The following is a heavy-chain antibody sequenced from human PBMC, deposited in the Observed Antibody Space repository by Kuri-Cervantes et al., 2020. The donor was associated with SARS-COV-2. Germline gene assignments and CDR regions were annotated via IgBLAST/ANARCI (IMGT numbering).Heavy chain of an antibody. V-gene: IGHV3-48*03. Sequence: GGSLRLSCAASGFTFSSYEMNWVRQAPGKGLEWVSYISSSGSTIYYADSVKGRFTISRDKSKNTLYLQMNSLRAEDTAVYYCAKDPGYSSIDYWGQGTLVTVSS. CDR2: ISSSGSTI. CDR3: AKDPGYSSIDY. J-gene: IGHJ4*02. CDR1: GFTFSSYE. D-gene: IGHD4-11*01.